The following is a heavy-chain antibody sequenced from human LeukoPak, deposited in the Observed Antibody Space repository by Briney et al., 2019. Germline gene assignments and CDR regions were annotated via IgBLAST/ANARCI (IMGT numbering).Heavy chain of an antibody. CDR3: ARGAYYYGSGNYYYYYMDV. J-gene: IGHJ6*03. Sequence: SQTLSLTCTVSGDSISSGDYYWGWIRQPPGKGLEWIGSIYYSGSTYYNPSLKSRVTISVDTSKNQFSLKLSSVTAADTAVYYCARGAYYYGSGNYYYYYMDVWGKGTTVTVSS. D-gene: IGHD3-10*01. CDR1: GDSISSGDYY. CDR2: IYYSGST. V-gene: IGHV4-39*07.